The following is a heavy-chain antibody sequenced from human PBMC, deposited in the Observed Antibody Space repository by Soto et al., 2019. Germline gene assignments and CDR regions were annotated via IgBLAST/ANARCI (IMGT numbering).Heavy chain of an antibody. CDR3: AKAGTSDFWSGPYPNWIDP. J-gene: IGHJ5*02. CDR1: GFTFSSYA. CDR2: ISGSGGST. Sequence: GGSLRLSCAASGFTFSSYAMSWVRQAPGKGLEWVSAISGSGGSTYYADSVKGRFTISRDNSKSTLYLQMNSLRAEDTAVYYCAKAGTSDFWSGPYPNWIDPWGQGTLVTVSS. V-gene: IGHV3-23*01. D-gene: IGHD3-3*01.